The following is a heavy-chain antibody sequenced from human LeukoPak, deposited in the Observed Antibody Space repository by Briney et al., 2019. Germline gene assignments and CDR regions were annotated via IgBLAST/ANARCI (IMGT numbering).Heavy chain of an antibody. V-gene: IGHV3-7*05. Sequence: PGGSLRLSCAASGFTFSSYWMSWVRQAPGKGLEWVANIRQDGSEKNYVDSVKGRFTISRDNAKNSLYLKMNSLRAEDTAVYYCAREYDWSMAHYFDYWGQGTLVTVSP. CDR3: AREYDWSMAHYFDY. CDR1: GFTFSSYW. J-gene: IGHJ4*02. CDR2: IRQDGSEK. D-gene: IGHD1-20*01.